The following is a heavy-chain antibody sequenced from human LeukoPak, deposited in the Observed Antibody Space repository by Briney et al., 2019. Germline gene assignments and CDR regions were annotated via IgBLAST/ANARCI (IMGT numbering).Heavy chain of an antibody. Sequence: SETLSLTCTVSGGSISSNNYYWGWIRQPPGKGLEWIGSISYGGTTCYNPSLESRVTISVDTSKNQFSLNLSSVTAADTAVYYCGRRPGGAIEYWGQGTLVTVSS. V-gene: IGHV4-39*01. CDR3: GRRPGGAIEY. D-gene: IGHD2-2*02. CDR1: GGSISSNNYY. J-gene: IGHJ4*02. CDR2: ISYGGTT.